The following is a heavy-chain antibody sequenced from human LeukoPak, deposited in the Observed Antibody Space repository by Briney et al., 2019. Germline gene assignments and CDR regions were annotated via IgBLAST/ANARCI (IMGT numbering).Heavy chain of an antibody. CDR2: IYTSGST. V-gene: IGHV4-4*07. Sequence: PSETLSLTCTVSGGSISSYYWSWIRQPAGKGLEWIGRIYTSGSTNYNPSLKSRVTMSVDTSENQFSLKLSSVTAADTAVYYCARLTYDFWSGSPFYYMDVWGKGTTVTVSS. CDR1: GGSISSYY. CDR3: ARLTYDFWSGSPFYYMDV. D-gene: IGHD3-3*01. J-gene: IGHJ6*03.